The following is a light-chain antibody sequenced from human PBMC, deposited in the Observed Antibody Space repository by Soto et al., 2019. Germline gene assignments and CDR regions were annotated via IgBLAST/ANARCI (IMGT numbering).Light chain of an antibody. CDR3: QHYNSYGT. CDR2: HAS. V-gene: IGKV1-5*01. CDR1: QNIDRW. Sequence: DIQMTQSPSSLSASVGDRVTITCQASQNIDRWVAWYQQKSGKAPKILIYHASSLETGVPSRFSGSGSGTEFTLTISSVQPDDFASYYRQHYNSYGTFGQGTKVDIK. J-gene: IGKJ1*01.